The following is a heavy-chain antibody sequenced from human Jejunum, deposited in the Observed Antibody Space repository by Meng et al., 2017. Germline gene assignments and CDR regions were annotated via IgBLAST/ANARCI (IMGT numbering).Heavy chain of an antibody. V-gene: IGHV3-74*01. D-gene: IGHD1-1*01. Sequence: EVELGASGVGLVQPGGSLGPSCEGSGFGFSSSWIHWVRQTPGKGLVWVARINGDGRTISYADSLKGRFTVSRDNAKNTLYLQMNSLRAEDTAIYYCARGGNYYLDYWGQGTLVTVSS. CDR1: GFGFSSSW. CDR2: INGDGRTI. CDR3: ARGGNYYLDY. J-gene: IGHJ4*02.